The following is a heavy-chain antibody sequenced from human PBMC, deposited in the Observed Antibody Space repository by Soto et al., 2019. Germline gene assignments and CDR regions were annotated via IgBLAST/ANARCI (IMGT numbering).Heavy chain of an antibody. CDR3: ASSLLGRVFFDI. V-gene: IGHV3-48*03. CDR2: ISSSGSTI. J-gene: IGHJ3*02. D-gene: IGHD3-10*01. Sequence: VGSLRLSCAASGFTFSSYEMNWVRQAPGKGLEWVSYISSSGSTIYYADSVKGRFTISRDNAKNSLYLQMNSLRAEDTAVYYCASSLLGRVFFDIWGQGTMVTVSS. CDR1: GFTFSSYE.